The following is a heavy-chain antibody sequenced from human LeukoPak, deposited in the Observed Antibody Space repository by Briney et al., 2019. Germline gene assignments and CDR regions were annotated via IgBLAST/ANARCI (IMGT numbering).Heavy chain of an antibody. D-gene: IGHD3-3*01. J-gene: IGHJ6*02. CDR3: ARDLDFWSGFPGVGMDV. CDR1: GFTFSSYS. Sequence: GGSLRLSCAASGFTFSSYSMNWVRQAPGKGLEWVSSISSSSSYTYYADSVKGRFTISRDNAKNSLYLQMNSLRAEDTAVYYCARDLDFWSGFPGVGMDVWGQGTTVTVSS. CDR2: ISSSSSYT. V-gene: IGHV3-21*01.